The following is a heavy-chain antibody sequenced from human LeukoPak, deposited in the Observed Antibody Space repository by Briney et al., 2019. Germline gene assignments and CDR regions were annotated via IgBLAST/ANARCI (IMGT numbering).Heavy chain of an antibody. J-gene: IGHJ5*02. D-gene: IGHD5-24*01. CDR2: IIPILGIA. V-gene: IGHV1-69*04. CDR1: GGTFSSYA. Sequence: SVKVSCKASGGTFSSYAISWVRQAPGQGLEWMGRIIPILGIANYAQKFQGRVTITADKSTSTAYMELSSLRAEDTAVYYCARDSGGWLQLPGWFDPWGQGTLVTVSS. CDR3: ARDSGGWLQLPGWFDP.